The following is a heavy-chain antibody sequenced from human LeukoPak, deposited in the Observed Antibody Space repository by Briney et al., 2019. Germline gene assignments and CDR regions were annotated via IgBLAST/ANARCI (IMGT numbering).Heavy chain of an antibody. CDR2: IYHSGST. J-gene: IGHJ6*03. Sequence: SETLSLTCAVSGGSISSGGYSWSWIRQPPGKGLEWIGYIYHSGSTYYNPSLKSRVTISVDTSKNQFSLKLSSVTAADTAVYYCARDRAARTYYYYYMDVWGKGTTVTVSS. D-gene: IGHD6-6*01. CDR1: GGSISSGGYS. CDR3: ARDRAARTYYYYYMDV. V-gene: IGHV4-30-2*01.